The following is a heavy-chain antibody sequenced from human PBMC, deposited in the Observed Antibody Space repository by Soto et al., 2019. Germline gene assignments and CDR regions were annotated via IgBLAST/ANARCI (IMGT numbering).Heavy chain of an antibody. J-gene: IGHJ4*02. V-gene: IGHV4-39*01. Sequence: SETLSLTCSVSGGSIRSGSYYWAWIRQPPGKGLEWIGTSSYSGNTYYNPSLQSRVTISIDTSRNQFSLKLTSVTAADTAVYYCARRSRGRCYNYWGRGSLVTVS. D-gene: IGHD2-15*01. CDR3: ARRSRGRCYNY. CDR2: SSYSGNT. CDR1: GGSIRSGSYY.